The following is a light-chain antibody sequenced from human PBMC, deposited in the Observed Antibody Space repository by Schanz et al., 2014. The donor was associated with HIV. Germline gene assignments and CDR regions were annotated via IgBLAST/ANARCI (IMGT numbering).Light chain of an antibody. CDR1: SSDVGSYNL. V-gene: IGLV2-14*02. CDR3: SSHAGRSSFVV. Sequence: QSALTQPRSVSGSPGQSVTISCTGTSSDVGSYNLVSWYQQHPGKAPKLMIYEGSKRPSGVSNRFSGSKSGNTASLTISGLQAEDEADYYCSSHAGRSSFVVFGGGTKLTVL. CDR2: EGS. J-gene: IGLJ2*01.